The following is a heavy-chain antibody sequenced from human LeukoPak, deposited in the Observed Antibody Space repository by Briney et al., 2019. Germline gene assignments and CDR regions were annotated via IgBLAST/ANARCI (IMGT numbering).Heavy chain of an antibody. V-gene: IGHV1-2*02. CDR2: INPNSGGT. CDR1: GYTFTGYY. D-gene: IGHD5-12*01. J-gene: IGHJ4*02. CDR3: ARDGGYSGYDRLDY. Sequence: ASVTVSCKASGYTFTGYYMHWVRQAPGQGLEWMGWINPNSGGTNYAQKFQGRVTMTRDTSISTAYMELSRLRSDDTAVYYCARDGGYSGYDRLDYWGQGTLVTASS.